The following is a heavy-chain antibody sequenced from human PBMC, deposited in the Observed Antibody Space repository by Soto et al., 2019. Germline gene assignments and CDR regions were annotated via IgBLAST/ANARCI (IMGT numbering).Heavy chain of an antibody. V-gene: IGHV1-8*01. CDR1: GYTFSNYD. CDR2: MNPNTGNT. J-gene: IGHJ4*02. CDR3: ASQPEGPLLGFDY. D-gene: IGHD3-10*01. Sequence: QVQLAQSGAEVKKPGASVKVSCKSSGYTFSNYDVNWVRQAPGQGLEWMGWMNPNTGNTGYAQNFQGRITMTGDTSTSTGYMELSGLRSEDTAVYYCASQPEGPLLGFDYWGQGTLVIDSS.